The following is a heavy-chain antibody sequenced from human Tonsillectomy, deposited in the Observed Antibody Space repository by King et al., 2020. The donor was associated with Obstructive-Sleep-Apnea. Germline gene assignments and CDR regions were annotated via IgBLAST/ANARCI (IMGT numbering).Heavy chain of an antibody. V-gene: IGHV3-48*04. CDR1: GFTFYSYS. J-gene: IGHJ6*02. CDR2: ISSSSSDI. D-gene: IGHD3-3*01. CDR3: ARDISFPLVGVTYYHYGMDV. Sequence: VQLVESGGGLVQPGGSLRLSCAASGFTFYSYSMNWVRQAPGKGLEWVSYISSSSSDIYYADSVKGRFTISRDNAKYSLSLQMSSLGAEDTAVYYCARDISFPLVGVTYYHYGMDVWGRGTTVTVSS.